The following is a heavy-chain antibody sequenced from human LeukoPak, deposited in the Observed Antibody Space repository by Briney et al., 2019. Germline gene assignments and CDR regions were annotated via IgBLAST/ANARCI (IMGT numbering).Heavy chain of an antibody. Sequence: PGGSLRLSCAASGFTSNDYYMSWIRQAPGKGREWLSYINIGGTNTHYADSVKGRFTISRNNAKKSLYLEMNNLRAEDTAVYYCATDGAGFDTWGQGVLVTVSS. CDR1: GFTSNDYY. J-gene: IGHJ5*02. CDR2: INIGGTNT. CDR3: ATDGAGFDT. V-gene: IGHV3-11*01.